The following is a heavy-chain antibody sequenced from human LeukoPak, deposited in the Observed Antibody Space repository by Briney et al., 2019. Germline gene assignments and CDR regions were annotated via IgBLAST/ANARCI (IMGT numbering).Heavy chain of an antibody. CDR3: ARDIAAAGRGDHDAFDI. V-gene: IGHV4-4*07. D-gene: IGHD6-13*01. J-gene: IGHJ3*02. CDR2: IYTSGST. CDR1: GGSISSYY. Sequence: SETLSLTCTVSGGSISSYYWSWIRQPAGKGLEWIGRIYTSGSTNYNPSLKSRVTMSVDTSKNQFSLKLSSVTAADTAVYYCARDIAAAGRGDHDAFDIWGQGTMVTVSS.